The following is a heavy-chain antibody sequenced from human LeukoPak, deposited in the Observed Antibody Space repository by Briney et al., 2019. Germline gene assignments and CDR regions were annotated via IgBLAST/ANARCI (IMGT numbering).Heavy chain of an antibody. CDR1: GGSISSYY. CDR3: ARHFQSSGWYNWFDP. Sequence: PSETLSLTCTVSGGSISSYYWSWIRQPAGKGLEWIGRIYTSGSTNYNPSLKSRVTMSVDTSKNQFSLKLSSVTAADTAAYHCARHFQSSGWYNWFDPWGQGTLVTVSS. CDR2: IYTSGST. J-gene: IGHJ5*02. D-gene: IGHD6-19*01. V-gene: IGHV4-4*07.